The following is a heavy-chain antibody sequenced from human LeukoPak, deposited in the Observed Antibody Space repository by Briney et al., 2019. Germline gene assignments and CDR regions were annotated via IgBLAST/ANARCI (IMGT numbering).Heavy chain of an antibody. J-gene: IGHJ4*02. CDR2: ISAYNGNT. CDR1: GYTLTRYG. V-gene: IGHV1-18*01. Sequence: GASVKVSCKASGYTLTRYGLTWVRQAPGQGLEWIGWISAYNGNTNYAQKLQDRVSMTTDSSTNTAYMELRSLRSDDTAVYYCARYSAAGRTYYFEYWGQGTLVTVSS. D-gene: IGHD6-13*01. CDR3: ARYSAAGRTYYFEY.